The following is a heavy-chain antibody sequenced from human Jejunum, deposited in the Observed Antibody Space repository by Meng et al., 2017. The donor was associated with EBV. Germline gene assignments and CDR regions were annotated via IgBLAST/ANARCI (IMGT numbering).Heavy chain of an antibody. CDR1: GYTFTEYA. D-gene: IGHD4-17*01. CDR3: ARRNYGDYGDGFDY. V-gene: IGHV1-3*04. CDR2: FSTANDNT. J-gene: IGHJ4*02. Sequence: QVPLVQSGAEVTQNGASVKVCCKASGYTFTEYAMHWLRQAPGQRLEWMGWFSTANDNTKYSQKFQGRVTITRDTSASTGYMELSSLRSEDTAVYYCARRNYGDYGDGFDYWGQGTLVTVAS.